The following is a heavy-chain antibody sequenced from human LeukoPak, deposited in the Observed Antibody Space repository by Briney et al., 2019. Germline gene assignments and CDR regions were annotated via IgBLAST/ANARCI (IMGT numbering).Heavy chain of an antibody. Sequence: ASVKVSCKASGYTFTSYYMHWVRQAPGQGLEWMGIINPSGGSTSYAQKFQGRVTMTRDTSTSTVYMGLSNLRSEDTAVYYCASLSPVNTIFGVDYFDYWGQGTLVTVSS. CDR1: GYTFTSYY. V-gene: IGHV1-46*03. D-gene: IGHD3-3*01. J-gene: IGHJ4*02. CDR2: INPSGGST. CDR3: ASLSPVNTIFGVDYFDY.